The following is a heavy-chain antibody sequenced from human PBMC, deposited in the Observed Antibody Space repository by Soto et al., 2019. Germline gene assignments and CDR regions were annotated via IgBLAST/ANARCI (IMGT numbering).Heavy chain of an antibody. D-gene: IGHD5-18*01. J-gene: IGHJ4*02. Sequence: VQLVQSGAEVKKPGASVKVSCKASGYTFTGYYMHWVRQAPGQGLEWMGWINPNSGGTNYAQKFKGWVTMTRDTSISTAYMELSRLRSDDTAVYYCARGRSTAMVVVDLYFDYWGQGTLVTVSS. V-gene: IGHV1-2*04. CDR1: GYTFTGYY. CDR3: ARGRSTAMVVVDLYFDY. CDR2: INPNSGGT.